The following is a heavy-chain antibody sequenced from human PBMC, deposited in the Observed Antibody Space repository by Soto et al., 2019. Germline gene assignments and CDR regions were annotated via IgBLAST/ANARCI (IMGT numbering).Heavy chain of an antibody. CDR2: ISSNGGST. CDR1: GFTFSSYA. V-gene: IGHV3-64*01. Sequence: PGGSLRLSCAASGFTFSSYAMHWVRQAPGKGLEYVSAISSNGGSTYYANSVKGRFTIPRDNSKNTLYLQMGSLRAEDMTVYYCARSDYGDYPFAFDYWGQGTLVTASS. D-gene: IGHD4-17*01. J-gene: IGHJ4*02. CDR3: ARSDYGDYPFAFDY.